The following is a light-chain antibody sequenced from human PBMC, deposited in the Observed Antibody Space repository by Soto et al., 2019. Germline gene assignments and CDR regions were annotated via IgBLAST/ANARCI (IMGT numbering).Light chain of an antibody. V-gene: IGKV3-20*01. CDR1: QRVRDSY. CDR2: AS. Sequence: EIVLTQSPGTLSLSPGERATLSSRASQRVRDSYLAWSQQKPGQAPRLLIYASSRATGIPDRFSGSGSGTDFTLTISRLEPEDFAVYYCQHYGTSALFGPGTKVDIK. CDR3: QHYGTSAL. J-gene: IGKJ3*01.